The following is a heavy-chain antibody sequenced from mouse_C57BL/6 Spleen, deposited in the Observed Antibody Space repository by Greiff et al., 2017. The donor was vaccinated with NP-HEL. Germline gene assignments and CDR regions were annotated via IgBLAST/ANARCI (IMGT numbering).Heavy chain of an antibody. CDR3: TRTVEGYYAMDY. J-gene: IGHJ4*01. CDR1: GYTFTSYW. Sequence: EVQLQQSGTVLARPGASVKMSCKTSGYTFTSYWMHWVKQRPGQGLEWIGAIYPGNSDTSYNQKFKGKAKLTAVTSASTAYMELSSLTNEDSAVYYCTRTVEGYYAMDYWGQGTSVTVSS. CDR2: IYPGNSDT. D-gene: IGHD1-1*01. V-gene: IGHV1-5*01.